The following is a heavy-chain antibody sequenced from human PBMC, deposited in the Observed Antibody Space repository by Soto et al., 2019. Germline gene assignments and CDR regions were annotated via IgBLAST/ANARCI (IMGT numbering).Heavy chain of an antibody. CDR1: GGTFSSYA. D-gene: IGHD2-2*01. CDR3: ARGLKRVVVVPAATDYYYGMDV. Sequence: SVKVSCKASGGTFSSYAISWVRQAPGQGLEWMGGIIPIFGTANYAQKFQGRVTITADEPTSTAYMELSSLRSEDTAVYYCARGLKRVVVVPAATDYYYGMDVWGQGTTVTVSS. J-gene: IGHJ6*02. CDR2: IIPIFGTA. V-gene: IGHV1-69*13.